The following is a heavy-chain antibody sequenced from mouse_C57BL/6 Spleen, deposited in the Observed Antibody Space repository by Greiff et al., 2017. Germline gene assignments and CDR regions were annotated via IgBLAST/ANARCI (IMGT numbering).Heavy chain of an antibody. Sequence: VQLQQPGAELVKPVASVKLSCKTSGYTFTSYWMHWVTQRPGQGLEWIGMIPPNSGSTNYNEKFKSKATLTVDKSSSTAYMQLSSLTSEASAVYYCARDGSSAFDYWGQGTTLTVSS. CDR2: IPPNSGST. V-gene: IGHV1-64*01. D-gene: IGHD1-1*01. J-gene: IGHJ2*01. CDR1: GYTFTSYW. CDR3: ARDGSSAFDY.